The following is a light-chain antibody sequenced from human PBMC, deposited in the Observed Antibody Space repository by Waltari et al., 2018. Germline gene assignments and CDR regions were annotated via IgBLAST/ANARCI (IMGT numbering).Light chain of an antibody. CDR2: DDY. CDR3: CSYAGSYTWV. Sequence: QSALTQPASVSGSPGQSITISCTGTSSDVGHYNLVSWYQQYPGQAPKVMIYDDYRRPSGVSDRFSGSKSGNTASLTISGVQAEDEADYYCCSYAGSYTWVFGGGTKLTVL. J-gene: IGLJ3*02. V-gene: IGLV2-23*01. CDR1: SSDVGHYNL.